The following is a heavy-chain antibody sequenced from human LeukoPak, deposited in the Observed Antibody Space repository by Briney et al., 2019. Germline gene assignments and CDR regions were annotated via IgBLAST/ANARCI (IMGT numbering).Heavy chain of an antibody. J-gene: IGHJ4*02. Sequence: ASVKVSCKASGYTFTDYYMHWIRQAPGQGLEWMGWINPTTGDTNYAQKFQGRVIMTRDTSISTVYMELSRLRSDDAAVYYCAREAVVAAAGLDYWGQGTLVTVSS. CDR2: INPTTGDT. CDR3: AREAVVAAAGLDY. CDR1: GYTFTDYY. D-gene: IGHD6-13*01. V-gene: IGHV1-2*02.